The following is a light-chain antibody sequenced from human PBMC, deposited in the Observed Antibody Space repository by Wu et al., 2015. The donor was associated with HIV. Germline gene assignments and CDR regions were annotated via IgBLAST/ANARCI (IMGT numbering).Light chain of an antibody. V-gene: IGKV3-15*01. Sequence: EIVMTQSPPTLSVSPGESATLSCRASQYVGSDLAWYQQKPGQAPRLLIYGASTRAAGIPARFSGSGSGTLFTLTISSLQSEDVAVYYCQQYSNWPSWTFGQGSKVDIK. CDR3: QQYSNWPSWT. J-gene: IGKJ1*01. CDR2: GAS. CDR1: QYVGSD.